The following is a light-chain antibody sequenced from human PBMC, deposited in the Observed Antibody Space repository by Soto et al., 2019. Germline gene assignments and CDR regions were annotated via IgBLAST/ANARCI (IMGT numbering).Light chain of an antibody. CDR3: QHYNSYSEA. CDR1: QGISNY. V-gene: IGKV1-5*03. Sequence: DIQMTQSPSSLSSSVGDRVTITLRASQGISNYLAWYQQKPGKAPKLLIYKASTLKSGVPSRFSGSGSGTEFTLTISSLQPDDFATYYCQHYNSYSEAFGQGTKVDI. CDR2: KAS. J-gene: IGKJ1*01.